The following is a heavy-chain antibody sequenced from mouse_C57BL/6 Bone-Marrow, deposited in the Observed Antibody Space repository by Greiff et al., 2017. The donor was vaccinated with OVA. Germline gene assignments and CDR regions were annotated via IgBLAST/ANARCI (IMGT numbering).Heavy chain of an antibody. D-gene: IGHD2-4*01. J-gene: IGHJ4*01. CDR3: ARPYDYDSDYYAMDY. CDR1: GYTFTSYW. CDR2: IHPNSGST. Sequence: QVQLQQSGAELVKPGASVKLSCKASGYTFTSYWMHWVKQRPGQGLEWIGMIHPNSGSTNYNEKFKSKATLTVDKSSSTAYMQLSSLTSADSAVYYCARPYDYDSDYYAMDYWGQGTAVTVSS. V-gene: IGHV1-64*01.